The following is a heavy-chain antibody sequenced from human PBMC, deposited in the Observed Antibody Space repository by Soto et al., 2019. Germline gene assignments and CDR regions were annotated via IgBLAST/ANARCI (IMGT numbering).Heavy chain of an antibody. CDR2: ISGSGGST. D-gene: IGHD1-26*01. J-gene: IGHJ6*02. Sequence: GGSLRLSCAASGFTFSSYAMSWVRQAPGKGLEWVSAISGSGGSTYYADSVKGRFTTSRDNSKNTLYLQMNSLRAEDTAVYYCAKVVGATGGYYYYGMDVWGQGTTVTVSS. V-gene: IGHV3-23*01. CDR1: GFTFSSYA. CDR3: AKVVGATGGYYYYGMDV.